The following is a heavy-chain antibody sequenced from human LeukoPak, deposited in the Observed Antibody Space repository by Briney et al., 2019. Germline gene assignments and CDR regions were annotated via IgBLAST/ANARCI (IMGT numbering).Heavy chain of an antibody. CDR2: IWYDGSNK. CDR3: ARGYGSGSYPIDY. J-gene: IGHJ4*02. V-gene: IGHV3-33*01. CDR1: GFTFSNYG. D-gene: IGHD3-10*01. Sequence: GRSLRLSCAASGFTFSNYGMHWVRQAPGKALEWAAVIWYDGSNKYYADSVKGRFTISRDNSKNTLYLQMNSLRADDTAVYHCARGYGSGSYPIDYWGQGTLVTVSS.